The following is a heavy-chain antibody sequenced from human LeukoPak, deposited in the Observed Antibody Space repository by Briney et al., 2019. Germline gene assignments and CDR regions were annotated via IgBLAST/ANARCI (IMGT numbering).Heavy chain of an antibody. Sequence: SETLSLTCTVSGGSISSGSYYWSWIRQPAGKGLEWIGRIYTSGGTNYKPSLKSRVTISVDTSKNQFSLKLSSVTAADTAVYYCARTTESHSWRTRYYSYYMDVWGKGTTVTVSS. CDR1: GGSISSGSYY. CDR3: ARTTESHSWRTRYYSYYMDV. CDR2: IYTSGGT. D-gene: IGHD6-13*01. J-gene: IGHJ6*03. V-gene: IGHV4-61*02.